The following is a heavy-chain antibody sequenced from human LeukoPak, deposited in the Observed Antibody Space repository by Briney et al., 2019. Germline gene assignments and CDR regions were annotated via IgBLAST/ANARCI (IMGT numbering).Heavy chain of an antibody. CDR1: GGSFSGYY. Sequence: PLETLSLTCAVYGGSFSGYYWSWIRQPPGKGLEWIGEINHSGSTNYNPSLKSRVTISVDTSRNQFSLKLSSVTAADTAVYYCARGGWYLYYYYGMDVWGQGTTVTVSS. V-gene: IGHV4-34*01. CDR2: INHSGST. J-gene: IGHJ6*02. D-gene: IGHD6-19*01. CDR3: ARGGWYLYYYYGMDV.